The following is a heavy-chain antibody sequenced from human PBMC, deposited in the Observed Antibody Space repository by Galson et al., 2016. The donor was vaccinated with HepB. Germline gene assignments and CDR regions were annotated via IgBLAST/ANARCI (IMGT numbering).Heavy chain of an antibody. J-gene: IGHJ6*02. CDR1: GGSISFYY. Sequence: SETLSLTCTVSGGSISFYYWSWIRRPPGKGLEWIGYIYYSGSTNYNPSLKSRVTISVDTSKNQFSLNLNSMTAADTAVYYCARRFRYTYGPPSGRDVWGQGTTVTVSS. CDR3: ARRFRYTYGPPSGRDV. V-gene: IGHV4-59*08. CDR2: IYYSGST. D-gene: IGHD5-18*01.